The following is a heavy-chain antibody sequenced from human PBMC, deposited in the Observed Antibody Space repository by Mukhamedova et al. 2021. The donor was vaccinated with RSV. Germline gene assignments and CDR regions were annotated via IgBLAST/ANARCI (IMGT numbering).Heavy chain of an antibody. J-gene: IGHJ4*02. Sequence: GQGLEWMGWINAGNGNTQGSHLFLGRVTITTDTSASTAYMELTSLSSEDTAVYYCAREPTNKVYFDYWGQGTLVTASS. D-gene: IGHD1/OR15-1a*01. CDR2: INAGNGNT. V-gene: IGHV1-3*01. CDR3: AREPTNKVYFDY.